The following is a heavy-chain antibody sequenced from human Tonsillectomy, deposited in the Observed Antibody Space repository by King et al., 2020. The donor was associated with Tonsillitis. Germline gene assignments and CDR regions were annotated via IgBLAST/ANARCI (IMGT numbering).Heavy chain of an antibody. Sequence: QLVQSGADVKKPGASVKVSCKASGYTFTTFYLHWVRQAPGQGLEWMGLINPTNGITSYAQRFRGRLAVTRDTSSTTVYMELSSLSPEDTALYFCARERNYCSDTSCYGSDYWGQGTLITVSS. J-gene: IGHJ4*02. D-gene: IGHD2-2*01. CDR3: ARERNYCSDTSCYGSDY. V-gene: IGHV1-46*03. CDR1: GYTFTTFY. CDR2: INPTNGIT.